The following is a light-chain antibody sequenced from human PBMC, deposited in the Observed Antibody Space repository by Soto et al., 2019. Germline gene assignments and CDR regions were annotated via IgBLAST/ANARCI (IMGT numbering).Light chain of an antibody. Sequence: EIVLTQSPGTLSLFPGERATLSCSASQSLITRYLAWYQHKPGQAPRLLLYGASSRATGIPDRFSGRGSGTDFTRTISRLEPEDFAVYSFQQYGHSPTFGQGTRMEIK. CDR2: GAS. J-gene: IGKJ5*01. V-gene: IGKV3-20*01. CDR3: QQYGHSPT. CDR1: QSLITRY.